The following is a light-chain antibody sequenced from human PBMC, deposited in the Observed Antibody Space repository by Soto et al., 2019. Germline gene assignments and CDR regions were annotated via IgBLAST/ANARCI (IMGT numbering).Light chain of an antibody. J-gene: IGKJ1*01. CDR1: QSIRSD. CDR3: QQYSNWPQT. V-gene: IGKV3-15*01. CDR2: GAS. Sequence: IVMTQSPATLSMSPGERATLSCRASQSIRSDFAWYQQKPGQAPRLLIYGASTRANGIPARFSGSGSGTEFTLTISSLQSEDFAVYYCQQYSNWPQTFGQGTKVDIK.